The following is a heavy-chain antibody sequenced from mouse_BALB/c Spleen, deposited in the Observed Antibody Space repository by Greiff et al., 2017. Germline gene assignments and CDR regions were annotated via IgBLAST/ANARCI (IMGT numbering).Heavy chain of an antibody. D-gene: IGHD2-14*01. CDR3: ARAGGTYYFDY. CDR1: GFTFSSYA. V-gene: IGHV5-9-4*01. CDR2: ISSGGSYT. Sequence: EVMLVESGGGLVKPGGSLKLSCAASGFTFSSYAMSWVRQSPEKRLEWVAEISSGGSYTYYPDTVTGRFTISRDNAKNTLYLEMSSLRSEDTAMYYCARAGGTYYFDYWGQGTTLTVAS. J-gene: IGHJ2*01.